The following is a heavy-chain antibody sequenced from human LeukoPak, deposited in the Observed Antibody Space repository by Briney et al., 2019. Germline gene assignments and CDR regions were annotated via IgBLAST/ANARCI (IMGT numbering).Heavy chain of an antibody. CDR1: GFTFSSYE. D-gene: IGHD6-19*01. V-gene: IGHV3-48*03. Sequence: QPGGSLRLSCAASGFTFSSYEMNWVRQAPGKGLEGVSYISSGGRIKYYEDSVKGRFTISRDNAKNSLYLQMNSLRAEDTAVYYCARDEPGIAVDVGVYWGQGTLVTVSS. CDR2: ISSGGRIK. CDR3: ARDEPGIAVDVGVY. J-gene: IGHJ4*02.